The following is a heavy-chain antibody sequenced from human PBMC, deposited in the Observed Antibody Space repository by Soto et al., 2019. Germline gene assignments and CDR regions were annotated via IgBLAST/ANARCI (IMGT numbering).Heavy chain of an antibody. CDR3: ARLREDDILTGYDSFDV. V-gene: IGHV5-10-1*01. D-gene: IGHD3-9*01. CDR1: GYRFTSYW. Sequence: GESLNISCKGSGYRFTSYWISWVRQMPGKGLEWMGRIDPSDSYTNYSPSFQGHVTISADKSISTAYLQWSSLKASDTAMYYCARLREDDILTGYDSFDVSGQGNLVTVS. CDR2: IDPSDSYT. J-gene: IGHJ4*02.